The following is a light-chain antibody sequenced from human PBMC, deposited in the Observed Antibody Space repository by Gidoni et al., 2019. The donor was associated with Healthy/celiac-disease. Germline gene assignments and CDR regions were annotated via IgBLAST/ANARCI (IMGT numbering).Light chain of an antibody. CDR1: QSVSSSY. J-gene: IGKJ4*01. V-gene: IGKV3-20*01. CDR3: QQYGSF. Sequence: EIVLAQSPGTLSLSPGERATLSCRASQSVSSSYLAWYQQKPGQAPRLLIYGASSRATGIPDRFSASGYGTDFTLTISRLEPEDFAVYYCQQYGSFFGGGTKVEIK. CDR2: GAS.